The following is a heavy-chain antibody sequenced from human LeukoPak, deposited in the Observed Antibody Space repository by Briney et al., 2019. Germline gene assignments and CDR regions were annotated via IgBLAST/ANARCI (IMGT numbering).Heavy chain of an antibody. J-gene: IGHJ4*02. Sequence: SETLSLTCAVYGGSFSGYYWSWIRQPPGKGLEWLGEINHSGSTNYNPSLKSRVTISVDTSKNQFSLKLSSVTAADTAVYYCRIVVVVAATISGPDDYWGQGTLVTVSS. D-gene: IGHD2-15*01. CDR1: GGSFSGYY. CDR3: RIVVVVAATISGPDDY. V-gene: IGHV4-34*01. CDR2: INHSGST.